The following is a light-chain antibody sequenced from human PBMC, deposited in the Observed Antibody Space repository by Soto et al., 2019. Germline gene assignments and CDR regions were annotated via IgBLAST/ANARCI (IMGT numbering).Light chain of an antibody. V-gene: IGKV1-5*03. J-gene: IGKJ2*02. CDR2: KAS. Sequence: DIQMTQSPSTLSASVGDRVTITCRASQSISSWLAWYQQKPGKAPKLLIYKASSLETGVPSRFSGSGSGTEFTLTISGLQPDDFATYYCQQYNTYCTFGQGTKLEI. CDR1: QSISSW. CDR3: QQYNTYCT.